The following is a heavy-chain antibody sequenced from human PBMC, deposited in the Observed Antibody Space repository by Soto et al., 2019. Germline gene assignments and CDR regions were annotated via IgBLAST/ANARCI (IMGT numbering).Heavy chain of an antibody. D-gene: IGHD1-26*01. Sequence: SETLSLTCTVSGGSISSYYWTWIRQPPGKGLEWMGYTYYSGTTTNYNPSLKSRVTLSVDTSKNQFSLKLSSVTAADTAVYYCARLGGSYAVPHFDYRGQGTLVTVSS. CDR2: TYYSGTTT. CDR3: ARLGGSYAVPHFDY. J-gene: IGHJ4*02. CDR1: GGSISSYY. V-gene: IGHV4-59*08.